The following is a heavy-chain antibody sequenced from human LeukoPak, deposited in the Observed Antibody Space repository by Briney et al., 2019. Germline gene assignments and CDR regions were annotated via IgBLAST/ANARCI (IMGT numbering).Heavy chain of an antibody. Sequence: SETLSLTCTVSGGSSNSYYWSWIRQPPGKGLEWIGYIYYSGSTNYNPSLKSRVTISVDTSKNQFSLKLSSVTAADTAVYYCARARISYGSGSPYFDYWGQGTLVTVSS. D-gene: IGHD3-10*01. V-gene: IGHV4-59*01. J-gene: IGHJ4*02. CDR1: GGSSNSYY. CDR2: IYYSGST. CDR3: ARARISYGSGSPYFDY.